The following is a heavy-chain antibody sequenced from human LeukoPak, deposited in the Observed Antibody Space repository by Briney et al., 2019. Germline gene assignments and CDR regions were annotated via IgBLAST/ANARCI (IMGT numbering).Heavy chain of an antibody. Sequence: GGSLRLSCVASGFRFGRDWISWVRQAPGKGLEWVACVKQDGTEKNYVVSVWGRFTVSVDNGKNSLYLQMNSLRAEDTTKYYCATLDSTKSVLWGRGTAVIVSS. V-gene: IGHV3-7*01. CDR2: VKQDGTEK. D-gene: IGHD2-2*01. J-gene: IGHJ1*01. CDR1: GFRFGRDW. CDR3: ATLDSTKSVL.